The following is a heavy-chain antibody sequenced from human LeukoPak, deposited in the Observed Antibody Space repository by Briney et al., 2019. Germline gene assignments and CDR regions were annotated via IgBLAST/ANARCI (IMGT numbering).Heavy chain of an antibody. V-gene: IGHV3-23*01. Sequence: GGSLRLSCVASGFSFSSSAMSWVRQPPGKGLEWVSSITGTGGSIYYADSVKGRFTISRDNSKNTLFLQMNSLRAEDTAVYSCASHDTSNYYLYRYLTNWGQGTLVTVS. CDR3: ASHDTSNYYLYRYLTN. CDR2: ITGTGGSI. J-gene: IGHJ4*02. CDR1: GFSFSSSA. D-gene: IGHD3-22*01.